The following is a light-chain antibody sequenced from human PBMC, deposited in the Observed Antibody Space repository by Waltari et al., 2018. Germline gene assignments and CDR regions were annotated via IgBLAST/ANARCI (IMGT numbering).Light chain of an antibody. Sequence: QSVLTPPPSVSGAPGQKISIPCTGSSSNIAADFDVHCYQQLPGRAPKLLIYATTHRPSGVSDRFSGSQSGTSASLAITGLQADDEADYYCQSYDSSLDIYVFGTGTTVTVL. CDR2: ATT. CDR1: SSNIAADFD. J-gene: IGLJ1*01. CDR3: QSYDSSLDIYV. V-gene: IGLV1-40*01.